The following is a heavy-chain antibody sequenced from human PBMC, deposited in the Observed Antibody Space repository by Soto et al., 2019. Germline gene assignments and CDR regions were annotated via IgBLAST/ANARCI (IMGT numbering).Heavy chain of an antibody. CDR2: IYPGDSDT. CDR1: GYSFTSYW. CDR3: ARRLTGGPATRDYDFWSGYYTEHNWFDP. Sequence: GESLKISCKGSGYSFTSYWIGWVRQMPGKGLEWMGIIYPGDSDTRYSPSFQGQVTISADKSISTAYLQWSSLKASDTAMYYCARRLTGGPATRDYDFWSGYYTEHNWFDPWGQGTLVTVSS. J-gene: IGHJ5*02. D-gene: IGHD3-3*01. V-gene: IGHV5-51*01.